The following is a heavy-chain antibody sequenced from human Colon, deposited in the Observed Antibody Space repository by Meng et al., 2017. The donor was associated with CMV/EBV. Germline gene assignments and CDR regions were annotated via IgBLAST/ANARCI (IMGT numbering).Heavy chain of an antibody. D-gene: IGHD3-22*01. CDR1: GGSVTSGGHY. J-gene: IGHJ6*02. Sequence: SETLSLTCTVSGGSVTSGGHYWSWIRQYPGKGLEWIGYIYDSGATYYNPSLRSRVTIALDTSKNDFSLNLKSVTAADTAVYYCARGVTMITAGMDVWGQGTTVTRLL. CDR3: ARGVTMITAGMDV. CDR2: IYDSGAT. V-gene: IGHV4-31*03.